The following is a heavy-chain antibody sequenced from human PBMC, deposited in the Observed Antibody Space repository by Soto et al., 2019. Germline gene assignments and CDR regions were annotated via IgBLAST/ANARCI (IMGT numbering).Heavy chain of an antibody. J-gene: IGHJ4*02. V-gene: IGHV3-33*01. Sequence: GGSLRLSCAASGFTFSSYGMHWVRQAPGEGLEWMAVIGKDGSNRDHADSVKGRFTISRDNSKNMLYLQMNRLGAEDTAMYYCARDDDLAGNGLDYWGQGTLVTVSS. CDR1: GFTFSSYG. CDR2: IGKDGSNR. CDR3: ARDDDLAGNGLDY. D-gene: IGHD4-4*01.